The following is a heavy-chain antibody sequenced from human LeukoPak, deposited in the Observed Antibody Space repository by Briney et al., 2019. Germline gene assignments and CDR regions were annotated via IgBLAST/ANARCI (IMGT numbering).Heavy chain of an antibody. V-gene: IGHV3-21*04. Sequence: GGSLRLSCAASGLTISSYSMNWVRQAPGKGLEWVSSISSSSSYIYYAGSVKGRFTISRDNAKNTLYLQMNSLRAEDTAVYYCASGSGPYGYWGQGTLVTVSS. CDR2: ISSSSSYI. CDR1: GLTISSYS. D-gene: IGHD6-19*01. CDR3: ASGSGPYGY. J-gene: IGHJ4*02.